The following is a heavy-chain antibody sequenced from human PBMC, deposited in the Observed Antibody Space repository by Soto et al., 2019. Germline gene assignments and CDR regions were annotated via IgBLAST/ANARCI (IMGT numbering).Heavy chain of an antibody. J-gene: IGHJ4*02. CDR1: GFTFSSYA. CDR2: ISGSGGST. CDR3: ARATVTTGYFDY. D-gene: IGHD4-4*01. Sequence: PGGSLRLSCAASGFTFSSYAMSWVRQAPGKGLERVSAISGSGGSTYYADSVKGRFTISRDNSKNTLYLQMNSLRAEDTAVYYCARATVTTGYFDYWGQGTLVTVSS. V-gene: IGHV3-23*01.